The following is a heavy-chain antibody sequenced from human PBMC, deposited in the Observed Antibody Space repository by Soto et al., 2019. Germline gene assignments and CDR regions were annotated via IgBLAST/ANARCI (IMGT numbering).Heavy chain of an antibody. V-gene: IGHV4-31*03. Sequence: SETLSLTCTVSGGSISSGGYYWSWIRQHPGKGLEWIGYIYYSGSTYYNPSLKSRVTISVDTSKNQFSLKLSSVTAADTAVYYCARGIPEPLQWVAFDIWGQGTMVTV. D-gene: IGHD6-19*01. CDR2: IYYSGST. CDR3: ARGIPEPLQWVAFDI. CDR1: GGSISSGGYY. J-gene: IGHJ3*02.